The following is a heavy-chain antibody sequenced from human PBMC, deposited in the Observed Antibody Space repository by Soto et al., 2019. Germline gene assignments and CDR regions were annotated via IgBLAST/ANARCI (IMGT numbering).Heavy chain of an antibody. D-gene: IGHD1-1*01. V-gene: IGHV1-8*01. Sequence: AAVKVSCKASGYTFTSYDIYWVRQATGQGLEWMGWMNPNTGNSGYAQKFQGRVTMTSDTSISTAHMELSSLRSEDTAVYYCARRAETNGWNGFGADKYYFDFWGQGTLVTVSS. CDR2: MNPNTGNS. CDR1: GYTFTSYD. J-gene: IGHJ4*02. CDR3: ARRAETNGWNGFGADKYYFDF.